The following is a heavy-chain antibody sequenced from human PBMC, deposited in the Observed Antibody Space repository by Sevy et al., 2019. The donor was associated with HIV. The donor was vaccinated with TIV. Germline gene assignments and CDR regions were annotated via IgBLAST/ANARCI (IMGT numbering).Heavy chain of an antibody. CDR2: IFQSGAT. V-gene: IGHV4-30-2*01. Sequence: SETLSLTCAVSGASISSGGYSWNWIRQPPGKGLEWMGYIFQSGATYYIPYLQSRVTISVDMSKNQFSLNLRSLTVADTAVYYCARGRVGATSSYYGAFDVWGQGTTVTVSS. D-gene: IGHD1-26*01. CDR3: ARGRVGATSSYYGAFDV. CDR1: GASISSGGYS. J-gene: IGHJ3*01.